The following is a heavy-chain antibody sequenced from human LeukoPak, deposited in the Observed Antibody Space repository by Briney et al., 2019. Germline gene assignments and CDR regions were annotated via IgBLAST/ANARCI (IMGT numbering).Heavy chain of an antibody. CDR1: GYTFTSYD. J-gene: IGHJ4*01. CDR3: ARETKYYFDY. Sequence: GASVKVSCKASGYTFTSYDINCVRQAPGHRLEWMGWMNPNSGNTGYAQKFQGRVTITRNTSISTAYMELSSLRSEDTAVYYCARETKYYFDYWGQGTLVTVSS. CDR2: MNPNSGNT. V-gene: IGHV1-8*03.